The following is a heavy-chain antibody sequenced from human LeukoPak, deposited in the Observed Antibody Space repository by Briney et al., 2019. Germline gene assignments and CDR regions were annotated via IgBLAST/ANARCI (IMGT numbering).Heavy chain of an antibody. Sequence: GGSLRLSCAASGFTFSSYSMNWVRQAPGKGLEWVSSISSSSSDIYYADSVKGRFTISRDNSKSTLYLQMNSLRAEDTAVYYCAAQWEILRMFDYWGQGTLVTVSS. CDR1: GFTFSSYS. D-gene: IGHD1-26*01. CDR3: AAQWEILRMFDY. V-gene: IGHV3-21*04. J-gene: IGHJ4*02. CDR2: ISSSSSDI.